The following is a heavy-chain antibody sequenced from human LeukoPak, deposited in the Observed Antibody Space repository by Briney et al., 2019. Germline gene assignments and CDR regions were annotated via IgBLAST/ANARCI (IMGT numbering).Heavy chain of an antibody. CDR1: GFTFSSYA. CDR3: AKDEIVYCGGDCYSNY. D-gene: IGHD2-21*02. J-gene: IGHJ4*02. V-gene: IGHV3-23*01. Sequence: GGSLRLSCAASGFTFSSYAMSWVRQVPGKGLEWVSAISGSGGSTYYADSVKGRFTISRDNSKNTLYLQMNSLRAEDTAVYYCAKDEIVYCGGDCYSNYWGQGTLVTVSS. CDR2: ISGSGGST.